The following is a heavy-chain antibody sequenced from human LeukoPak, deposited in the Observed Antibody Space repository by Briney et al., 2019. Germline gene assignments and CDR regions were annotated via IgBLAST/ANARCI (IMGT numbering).Heavy chain of an antibody. CDR2: IWYDGSNK. CDR3: ARAVGPFDF. V-gene: IGHV3-33*01. CDR1: GFIFSTYG. J-gene: IGHJ3*01. Sequence: GSLRLSCAASGFIFSTYGMHWVRQAPGQGLEWVAVIWYDGSNKYYADSVKGRFTISRDNSKNTLNLLMNNLRAEDTAVYYCARAVGPFDFWGQGTMVTVSA.